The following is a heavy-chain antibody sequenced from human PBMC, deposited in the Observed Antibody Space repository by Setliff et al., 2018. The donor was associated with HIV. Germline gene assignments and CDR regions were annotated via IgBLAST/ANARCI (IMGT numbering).Heavy chain of an antibody. CDR3: AGSTSFDPTFDY. Sequence: ASVKVSCKASGYTFTSYYMHWVRQAPGQGLEWMGLINPSGGSTSYAQKFQGRVTMTRDTSTSTVYMELSSLRSEDTAVYYCAGSTSFDPTFDYWGQGTLVTSPQ. D-gene: IGHD3-9*01. CDR2: INPSGGST. CDR1: GYTFTSYY. V-gene: IGHV1-46*01. J-gene: IGHJ4*02.